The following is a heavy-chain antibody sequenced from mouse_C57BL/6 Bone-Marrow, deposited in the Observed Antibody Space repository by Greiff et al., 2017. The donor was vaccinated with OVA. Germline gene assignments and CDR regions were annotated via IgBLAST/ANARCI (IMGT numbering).Heavy chain of an antibody. Sequence: VQLQQPGAELVMPGASVKLSCQASGYTFTSYWMHWVKQRPGQGLEWIGEIDPSGSYTNYNQKFKGKSTLTVDKSSSTAYMQLSSLTSEDSAVYYCARYYYYGSTLYFDVWGTGTTVTVSS. D-gene: IGHD1-1*01. J-gene: IGHJ1*03. CDR3: ARYYYYGSTLYFDV. CDR1: GYTFTSYW. CDR2: IDPSGSYT. V-gene: IGHV1-69*01.